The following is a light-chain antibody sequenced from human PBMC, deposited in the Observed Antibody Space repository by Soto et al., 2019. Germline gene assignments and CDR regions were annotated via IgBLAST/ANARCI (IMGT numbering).Light chain of an antibody. CDR1: QSVSSN. CDR3: QHYNNWPPWT. V-gene: IGKV3-15*01. CDR2: GAS. Sequence: EIVMTQSPATLSVSPGERATLSCRASQSVSSNLAGYQQKPGQAPSLLIFGASTRATGIPARCSGGGSATEFTLTISSRQSEDFAVYYCQHYNNWPPWTFGQGTKVEIK. J-gene: IGKJ1*01.